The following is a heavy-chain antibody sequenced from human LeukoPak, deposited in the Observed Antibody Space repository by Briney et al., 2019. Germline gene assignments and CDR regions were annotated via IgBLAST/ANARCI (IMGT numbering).Heavy chain of an antibody. Sequence: GASVKVSCKASGYTFTSYYMHWVRQAPGQGLEWMGIINPSGGSTSYAQKFQGRVTMTRDMSTSAVYMELRSLRSEDTAVYYCARVDGTWTEPGYWGQGTLVTVSS. CDR1: GYTFTSYY. CDR3: ARVDGTWTEPGY. D-gene: IGHD1-1*01. CDR2: INPSGGST. J-gene: IGHJ4*02. V-gene: IGHV1-46*01.